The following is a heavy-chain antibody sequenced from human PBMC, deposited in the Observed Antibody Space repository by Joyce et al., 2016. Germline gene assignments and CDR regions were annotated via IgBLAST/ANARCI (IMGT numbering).Heavy chain of an antibody. CDR1: GASVSSDTYF. D-gene: IGHD2-21*02. Sequence: QVQLQESGPGLVKPSETLSLTCSVSGASVSSDTYFCGWIRQPPGKGLEWIGYISYSGSTNYNPSLKSRLNISLDTSNNQFSLKLSSVTAADTALYYCARTFPLTYCGGDCYSSYFDYWGQGTLVTVSS. CDR2: ISYSGST. V-gene: IGHV4-61*01. CDR3: ARTFPLTYCGGDCYSSYFDY. J-gene: IGHJ4*02.